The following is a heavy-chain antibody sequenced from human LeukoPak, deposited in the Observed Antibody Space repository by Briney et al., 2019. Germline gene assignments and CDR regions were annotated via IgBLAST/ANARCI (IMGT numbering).Heavy chain of an antibody. Sequence: PGRSLRLSCAASGFTFDDYAMHWVRQAPGKGLEWVSGISWNSGSIGYADSVKGRFTISRDNAKNSLYLQMNSLRAEDTAVYYCARGENGYNYGSVYWGQGTLVTVSS. V-gene: IGHV3-9*01. CDR3: ARGENGYNYGSVY. D-gene: IGHD5-18*01. CDR2: ISWNSGSI. CDR1: GFTFDDYA. J-gene: IGHJ4*02.